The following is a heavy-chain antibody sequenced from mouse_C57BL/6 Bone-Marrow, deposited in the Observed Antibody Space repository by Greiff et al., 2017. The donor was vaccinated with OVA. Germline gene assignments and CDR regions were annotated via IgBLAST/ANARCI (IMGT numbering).Heavy chain of an antibody. D-gene: IGHD1-1*01. CDR2: IYPGSGNT. V-gene: IGHV1-76*01. J-gene: IGHJ1*03. Sequence: VQLQQSGAELVRPGASVKLSCKASGYTFTDYYINWVKQRPGQGLEWIARIYPGSGNTYYNEKFKGKATLTAEKSSSTAYMQLSSLTSEDSAVYFCARSRYYGSSYYWYFDVWGTGTTVTVSS. CDR3: ARSRYYGSSYYWYFDV. CDR1: GYTFTDYY.